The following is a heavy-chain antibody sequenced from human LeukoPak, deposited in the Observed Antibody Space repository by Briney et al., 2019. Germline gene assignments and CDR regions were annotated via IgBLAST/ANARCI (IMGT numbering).Heavy chain of an antibody. CDR1: GGSITRSTYY. D-gene: IGHD3-10*01. CDR2: IYYSGST. Sequence: SETLSLTCTVSGGSITRSTYYWGWIRQPPGKGLEWIGSIYYSGSTFYNPSLKSRVTISVDTSKNQFSLRLTTVTAADTAVYYCARRRELLAASNWFDPWGQGTLVTVSS. V-gene: IGHV4-39*01. J-gene: IGHJ5*02. CDR3: ARRRELLAASNWFDP.